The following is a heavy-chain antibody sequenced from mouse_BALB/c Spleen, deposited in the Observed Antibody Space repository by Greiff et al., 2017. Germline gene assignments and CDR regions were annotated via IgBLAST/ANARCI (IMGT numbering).Heavy chain of an antibody. Sequence: VQVVESGPGLVAPSQSLSISCTASGFSLTGYGVNWVRQPPGKGLEWLGMIWGDGSTDYNSALKSRLSISKDNSKSQVFLKMNSLQTDDTARYYCARQYGNYYAMDYWGQGTSVTVSS. CDR2: IWGDGST. J-gene: IGHJ4*01. D-gene: IGHD2-1*01. CDR3: ARQYGNYYAMDY. CDR1: GFSLTGYG. V-gene: IGHV2-6-7*01.